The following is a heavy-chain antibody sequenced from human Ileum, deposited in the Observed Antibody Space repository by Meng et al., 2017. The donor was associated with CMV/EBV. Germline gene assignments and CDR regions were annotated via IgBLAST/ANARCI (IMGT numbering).Heavy chain of an antibody. D-gene: IGHD1-26*01. CDR3: ARWGGEGSTSGFDF. J-gene: IGHJ4*02. CDR2: IWYDGSNK. V-gene: IGHV3-33*01. CDR1: GFTFSSYG. Sequence: GESLKISCAASGFTFSSYGLHWVRQAPGKGLEWVAVIWYDGSNKYYADSVKGRFTVSRDNAKKSLSLEMNSLRVEDTAIYFCARWGGEGSTSGFDFWGQGALVTVSS.